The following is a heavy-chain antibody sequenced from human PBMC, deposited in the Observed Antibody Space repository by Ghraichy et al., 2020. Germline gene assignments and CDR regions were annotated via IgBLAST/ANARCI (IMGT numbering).Heavy chain of an antibody. CDR2: ISVYSGNA. CDR3: ARDWDYEFDY. D-gene: IGHD1-7*01. Sequence: ASVKVSCKASGYTFTSYGISWVRQAPGQGLEWMGWISVYSGNANYAQKLQGRVTLTTDTSTSTAYMELRSLRSDDTAVYYCARDWDYEFDYWGQGTLVTVSS. CDR1: GYTFTSYG. V-gene: IGHV1-18*01. J-gene: IGHJ4*02.